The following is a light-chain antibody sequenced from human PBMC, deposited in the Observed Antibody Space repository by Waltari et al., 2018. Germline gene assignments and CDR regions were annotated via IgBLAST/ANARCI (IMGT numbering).Light chain of an antibody. CDR1: QSVGTY. CDR3: QQRSNWTPHT. J-gene: IGKJ2*01. V-gene: IGKV3-11*01. CDR2: DAS. Sequence: EIVLTLSPATLSLSPGETATLSCRASQSVGTYLAWYQQKPGQAPRLLIYDASNRATGIPARFRGSGSGTDFTLTISSLEAEDFAVYYCQQRSNWTPHTFGQGARLEIK.